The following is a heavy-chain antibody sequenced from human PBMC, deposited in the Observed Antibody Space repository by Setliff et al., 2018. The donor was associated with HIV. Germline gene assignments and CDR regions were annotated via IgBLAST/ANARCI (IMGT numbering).Heavy chain of an antibody. V-gene: IGHV1-24*01. CDR2: FDPEDGET. CDR1: GYTLTELS. Sequence: ASVKVSCKVSGYTLTELSRHWVRQAPGKGLEWMGGFDPEDGETIYAQKFQGRVTMTEDTSTDTAYMELSSLRSEDTAVYYCARPSVRMARNWYDFGYWGQGTLVTVSS. D-gene: IGHD1-1*01. CDR3: ARPSVRMARNWYDFGY. J-gene: IGHJ4*02.